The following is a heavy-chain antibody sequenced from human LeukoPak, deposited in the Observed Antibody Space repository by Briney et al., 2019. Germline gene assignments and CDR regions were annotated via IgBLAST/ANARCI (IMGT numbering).Heavy chain of an antibody. CDR3: ARRGIRDGYNYADY. D-gene: IGHD5-24*01. J-gene: IGHJ4*02. CDR1: GSRFTTYW. Sequence: GESLQISCKGSGSRFTTYWIGGVRPMPGKGLEWRGIIYGGDSDTSYSPSFQGQVTMSADKSINTAYLQWSSLKASDTAMYYCARRGIRDGYNYADYWGQGTLVTVSS. CDR2: IYGGDSDT. V-gene: IGHV5-51*01.